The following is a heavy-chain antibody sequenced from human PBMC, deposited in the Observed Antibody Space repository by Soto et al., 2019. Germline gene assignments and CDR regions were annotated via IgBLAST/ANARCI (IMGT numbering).Heavy chain of an antibody. V-gene: IGHV3-23*01. CDR3: AKGAGIAVPGGYTQH. D-gene: IGHD6-19*01. CDR2: ISGSGGST. Sequence: EVQLLESGGGLVQPGGSLRLSCAASGFTLSSYAMSWVRQAPGKGLEWVSAISGSGGSTYYADSVKGRLTISRDSSKNRLYRKMNTLRPGDTAVYYCAKGAGIAVPGGYTQHWAQGTLATVSS. CDR1: GFTLSSYA. J-gene: IGHJ1*01.